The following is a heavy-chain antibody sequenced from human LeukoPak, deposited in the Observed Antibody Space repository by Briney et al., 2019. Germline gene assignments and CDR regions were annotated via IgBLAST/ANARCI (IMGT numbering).Heavy chain of an antibody. CDR1: RGSISRYY. CDR3: ARDLDFGFDY. V-gene: IGHV3-48*02. J-gene: IGHJ4*02. D-gene: IGHD3-10*01. Sequence: PSESLSLTCTVSRGSISRYYWSCIRQPPERGLEWLSYFSTSRGTISYAYSVKGRFTISRDDAKNSLYLQMNSLRDEDTAVYYCARDLDFGFDYWGQGTLVTVSS. CDR2: FSTSRGTI.